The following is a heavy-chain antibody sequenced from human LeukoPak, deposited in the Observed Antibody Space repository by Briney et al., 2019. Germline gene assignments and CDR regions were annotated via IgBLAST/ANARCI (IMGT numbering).Heavy chain of an antibody. CDR3: ARTYYYGSGSYSRPYYFDY. CDR1: GFTFDDYG. V-gene: IGHV3-20*04. CDR2: INWNGGST. J-gene: IGHJ4*02. D-gene: IGHD3-10*01. Sequence: PGGSLRLSCAASGFTFDDYGMSWVRQAPGKGLERVSGINWNGGSTGYADSVKGRFTISRDNAKNSLYLQMNSLRAEDTALYYCARTYYYGSGSYSRPYYFDYWGQGTLVTVSS.